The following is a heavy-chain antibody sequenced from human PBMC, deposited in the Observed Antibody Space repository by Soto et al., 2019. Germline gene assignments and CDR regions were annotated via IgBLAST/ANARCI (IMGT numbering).Heavy chain of an antibody. Sequence: QVQLVQSGAEVKKPGASVKVSCKASGYTFTSYGISWVRQATGQGLEWMGWISAYNGNTNYAQKLQGRVTMTTDTSTSTAYMELRSLRSDDTAVYYCARDAVLWFGELLPVQNWFDPWGQGTLVTVSS. CDR1: GYTFTSYG. CDR3: ARDAVLWFGELLPVQNWFDP. D-gene: IGHD3-10*01. J-gene: IGHJ5*02. V-gene: IGHV1-18*01. CDR2: ISAYNGNT.